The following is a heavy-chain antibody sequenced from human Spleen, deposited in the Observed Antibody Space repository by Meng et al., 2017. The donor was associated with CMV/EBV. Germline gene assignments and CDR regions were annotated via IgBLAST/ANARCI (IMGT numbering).Heavy chain of an antibody. V-gene: IGHV3-23*01. Sequence: SGFTFRIYDMSWVRQPPGKGLEWVSSISGSGGSTYYADSVKGRFTISRDNSKNTLYLQMNSLRAEDTDVYYCAKDKGYSTSSWSNYWGQGTLVTVSS. CDR2: ISGSGGST. D-gene: IGHD6-6*01. CDR3: AKDKGYSTSSWSNY. CDR1: GFTFRIYD. J-gene: IGHJ4*02.